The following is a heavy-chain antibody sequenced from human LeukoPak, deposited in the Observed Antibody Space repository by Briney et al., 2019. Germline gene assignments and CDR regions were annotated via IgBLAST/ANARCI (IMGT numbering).Heavy chain of an antibody. V-gene: IGHV4-39*07. CDR2: IYYSGST. Sequence: PSETLSLTCTVSGGSISSSSYYWGWIRQPPGKGLEWIGSIYYSGSTYYNPSLKSRVTISVDTSKNQFSLKLSSVTAADTAVYYCARAGTAYFDYWGRGTLVTVSS. CDR3: ARAGTAYFDY. J-gene: IGHJ4*02. D-gene: IGHD1-7*01. CDR1: GGSISSSSYY.